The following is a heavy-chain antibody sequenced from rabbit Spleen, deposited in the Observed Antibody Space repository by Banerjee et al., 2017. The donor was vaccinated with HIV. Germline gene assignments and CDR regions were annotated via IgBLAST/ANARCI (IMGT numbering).Heavy chain of an antibody. J-gene: IGHJ4*01. CDR1: GFDFSSYY. D-gene: IGHD4-1*01. CDR2: IDPIFGST. V-gene: IGHV1S7*01. CDR3: ARSGYVGWGGDGDLMGNKL. Sequence: QVTETGGGLVQPGGSLTLSCKASGFDFSSYYMSWVRQAPGKGLEWIGYIDPIFGSTYYASWVNGRFTISSHNAQNTLYLQLTSLTAADTATYFCARSGYVGWGGDGDLMGNKLWGPGTLVTVS.